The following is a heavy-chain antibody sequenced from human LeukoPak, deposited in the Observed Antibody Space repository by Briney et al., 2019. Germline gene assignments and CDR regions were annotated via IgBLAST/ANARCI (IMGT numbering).Heavy chain of an antibody. V-gene: IGHV3-7*04. D-gene: IGHD2/OR15-2a*01. CDR1: KFTFSSFW. CDR2: MNQLGNEK. Sequence: GGSLRLSCAASKFTFSSFWMSWVRQAPGKGPEWVAYMNQLGNEKNYLDSVKGRFTISRDNATNSLYLQMTSLRAEDTAVYYCARVTNFYEFWGLGTLVTVSS. CDR3: ARVTNFYEF. J-gene: IGHJ4*02.